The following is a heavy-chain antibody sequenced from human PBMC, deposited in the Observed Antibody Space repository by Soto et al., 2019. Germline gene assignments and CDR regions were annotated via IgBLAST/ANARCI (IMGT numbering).Heavy chain of an antibody. Sequence: SETLSLTCSVSGGSISSGDYYWNWIRQPPGKGLEWIGEIYHSGSTNYNPSLKSRVTISVGKSKNQFSLKLSSVTAADTAVYYCARDRITIFGVVTSYYYYGMDVWGQGTTVTVSS. CDR3: ARDRITIFGVVTSYYYYGMDV. CDR1: GGSISSGDYY. J-gene: IGHJ6*02. CDR2: IYHSGST. D-gene: IGHD3-3*01. V-gene: IGHV4-30-4*01.